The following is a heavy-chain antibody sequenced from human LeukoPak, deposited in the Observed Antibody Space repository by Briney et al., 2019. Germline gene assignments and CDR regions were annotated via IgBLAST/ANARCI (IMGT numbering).Heavy chain of an antibody. J-gene: IGHJ4*02. CDR2: IYYSGST. D-gene: IGHD3-10*01. Sequence: SGTLSLTCIVSGGSISSYYWSWIRQPPGKGLEWIGYIYYSGSTNYNPSLKSRVTISVDTSKNQFSLKLSSVTAADTAVYYCARYSSGYNDYWGQGTLVTVSS. V-gene: IGHV4-59*01. CDR1: GGSISSYY. CDR3: ARYSSGYNDY.